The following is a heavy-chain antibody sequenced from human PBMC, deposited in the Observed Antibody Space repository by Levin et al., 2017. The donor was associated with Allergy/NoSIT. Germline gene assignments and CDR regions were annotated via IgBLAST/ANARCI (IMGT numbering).Heavy chain of an antibody. CDR2: IYLSGST. CDR1: GGSISSGGYS. D-gene: IGHD5-18*01. V-gene: IGHV4-30-2*01. CDR3: ARVAGYSYGYYFDY. J-gene: IGHJ4*02. Sequence: SETLSLTCAVSGGSISSGGYSWSWIRQPPGKGLEWIGNIYLSGSTYYNPSLKSRVTISIDRSKNQFSLNLSSVTAADTAVYYCARVAGYSYGYYFDYWGQGNLVTVSS.